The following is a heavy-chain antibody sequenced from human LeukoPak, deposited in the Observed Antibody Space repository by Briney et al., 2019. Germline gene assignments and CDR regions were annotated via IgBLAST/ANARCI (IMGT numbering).Heavy chain of an antibody. CDR2: ISGSGGST. CDR3: AKTPEPYYYGSGSYEPYYYFDY. V-gene: IGHV3-23*01. Sequence: GGSLRLSCAASGFTFSNAWMSWVRQAPGKGLEWVSAISGSGGSTYYADSVKGRFTISRDNSKNTLYLQMNSLRAEDTAVYYCAKTPEPYYYGSGSYEPYYYFDYWGQGTLVTVSS. D-gene: IGHD3-10*01. CDR1: GFTFSNAW. J-gene: IGHJ4*02.